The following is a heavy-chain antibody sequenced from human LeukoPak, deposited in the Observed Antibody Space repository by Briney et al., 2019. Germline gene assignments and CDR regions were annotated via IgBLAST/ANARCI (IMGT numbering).Heavy chain of an antibody. Sequence: GGSLRLSCAASGFTFSSYSMNWVRQAPGKGLEWVSYISSSSSTIYYADSVKGRFTISRDNSKNTLYLQMNSLRAEDTAVYYCARDEASSWGENWFDPWGQGTLVTVSS. V-gene: IGHV3-48*01. CDR1: GFTFSSYS. D-gene: IGHD6-13*01. CDR2: ISSSSSTI. J-gene: IGHJ5*02. CDR3: ARDEASSWGENWFDP.